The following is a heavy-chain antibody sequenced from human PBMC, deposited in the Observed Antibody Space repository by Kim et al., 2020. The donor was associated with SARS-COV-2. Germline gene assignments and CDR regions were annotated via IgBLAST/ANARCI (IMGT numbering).Heavy chain of an antibody. V-gene: IGHV3-23*01. Sequence: GGSLRPSCAASGFIFNSNIINWVRQAPGKGLEWVSLISGSGATASYADSVKGRFTIYRDNSKNTLYLQMDSLRAEDTAVSFCAKGGGYYFYPWGQGTLVT. J-gene: IGHJ5*02. CDR3: AKGGGYYFYP. CDR1: GFIFNSNI. D-gene: IGHD3-22*01. CDR2: ISGSGATA.